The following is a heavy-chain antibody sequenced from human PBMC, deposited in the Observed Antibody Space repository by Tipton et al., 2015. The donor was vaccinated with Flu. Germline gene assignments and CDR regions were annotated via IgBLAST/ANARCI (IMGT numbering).Heavy chain of an antibody. CDR1: GGSISSGYY. V-gene: IGHV4-38-2*02. CDR3: ARDLAHVAAAGFDY. D-gene: IGHD6-13*01. J-gene: IGHJ4*02. Sequence: TLSLTCTVSGGSISSGYYWGWIRQPPGKGLEWIGSIYHSGSTYYNPSLKSRVTISVDTSKNQFSLKLSSVTAADTAVYYCARDLAHVAAAGFDYWGQGTLVTVSS. CDR2: IYHSGST.